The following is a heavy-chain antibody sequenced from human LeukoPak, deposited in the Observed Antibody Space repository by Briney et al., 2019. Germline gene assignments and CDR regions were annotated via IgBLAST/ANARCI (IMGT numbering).Heavy chain of an antibody. CDR2: IYYTGST. J-gene: IGHJ4*02. CDR1: GGSISSSSYY. D-gene: IGHD3-16*01. CDR3: ARHYVFVRGGSSFDY. V-gene: IGHV4-61*05. Sequence: SETLSLTCTVSGGSISSSSYYWSWIRQPPGKGLEWIGYIYYTGSTNYNPSLKSRITISLDTSKNQFSLKLTSVTAADTAVYYCARHYVFVRGGSSFDYWGQGTLVTVSS.